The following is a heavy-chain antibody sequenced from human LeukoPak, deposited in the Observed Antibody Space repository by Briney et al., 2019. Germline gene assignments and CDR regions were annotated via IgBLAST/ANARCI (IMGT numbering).Heavy chain of an antibody. V-gene: IGHV1-2*02. Sequence: ASVKVFCKASGYTFTGYYMHWVRQAPGQGLEWMGWINPNSGGANYAQKFQGRVTMTRDTSISTAYMELSRLRSDDTAVYYCARAYYDFWSGLNSPQGVFDYWGQGTLVTVSS. CDR2: INPNSGGA. CDR1: GYTFTGYY. J-gene: IGHJ4*02. D-gene: IGHD3-3*01. CDR3: ARAYYDFWSGLNSPQGVFDY.